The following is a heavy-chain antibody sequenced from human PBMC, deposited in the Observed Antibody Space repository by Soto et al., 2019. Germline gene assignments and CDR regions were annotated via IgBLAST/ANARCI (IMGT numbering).Heavy chain of an antibody. Sequence: ASVKVSCKASGYTFTSYGISWVRQAPGQGLEWMGWISAYNGNTNYAQKLQGRVTMTTDTSTSTAYMELRSLRSDDTAVYYCARSFFEGALLGGAIVRHWYFDLWGRGTLVTVSS. CDR1: GYTFTSYG. D-gene: IGHD3-16*02. J-gene: IGHJ2*01. V-gene: IGHV1-18*01. CDR2: ISAYNGNT. CDR3: ARSFFEGALLGGAIVRHWYFDL.